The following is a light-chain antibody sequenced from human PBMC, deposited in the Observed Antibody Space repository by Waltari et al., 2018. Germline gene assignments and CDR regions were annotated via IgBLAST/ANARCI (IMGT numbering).Light chain of an antibody. Sequence: EIVLTQSPATLSLSAGERATLSCRASQIVGTNLAWYQKRPGQAPRLLIYEAFDRAAGVPARFSGSSSGVEFTLTISSLEPEDSGVYFCQQRYKWPHSFGGGTKVEI. V-gene: IGKV3-11*01. CDR3: QQRYKWPHS. J-gene: IGKJ4*01. CDR1: QIVGTN. CDR2: EAF.